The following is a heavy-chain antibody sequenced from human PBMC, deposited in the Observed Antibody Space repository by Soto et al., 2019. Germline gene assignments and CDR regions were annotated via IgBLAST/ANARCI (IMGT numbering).Heavy chain of an antibody. V-gene: IGHV3-15*07. CDR3: TTDWYYYDSSGYLPSGGS. CDR1: GFTFGNAW. CDR2: IKSKTGGGTT. D-gene: IGHD3-22*01. Sequence: PGVSLRLSCAASGFTFGNAWMNWVRQAPGKWLEWVGRIKSKTGGGTTDYAAPVKGRFTISRDDSKNTLYLQMNSLKTEDTAVYYCTTDWYYYDSSGYLPSGGSWGQGTLVTVSS. J-gene: IGHJ5*02.